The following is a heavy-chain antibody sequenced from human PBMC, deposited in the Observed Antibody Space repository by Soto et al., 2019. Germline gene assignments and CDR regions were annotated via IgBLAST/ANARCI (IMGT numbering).Heavy chain of an antibody. CDR2: ISYDGNNK. CDR1: GFTFSDYG. CDR3: VKDGGDSSAHFDN. Sequence: QVQLVESEGGVVQPGRSLRLSCAASGFTFSDYGMHWVRQAPGKGLEWVAVISYDGNNKYYADSVKGRFTISRDNSKNTLYLQMNSLRTEDTAVFYCVKDGGDSSAHFDNWGQGTLVTVSS. J-gene: IGHJ4*02. V-gene: IGHV3-30*18. D-gene: IGHD6-25*01.